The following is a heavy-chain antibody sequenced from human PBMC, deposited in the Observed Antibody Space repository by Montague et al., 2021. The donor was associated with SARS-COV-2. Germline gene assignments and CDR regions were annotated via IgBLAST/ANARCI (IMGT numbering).Heavy chain of an antibody. CDR3: ARGRIEVSMIVVVLTGASYYMDV. V-gene: IGHV4-34*01. CDR1: GGSFSGHY. D-gene: IGHD3-22*01. Sequence: SETLSLTCAVYGGSFSGHYWNWIRQPPGKGLEWIGETNNSGSTNYNPSLKSRVTISVDTSKNQFSLKLHSVTAADTAVYYCARGRIEVSMIVVVLTGASYYMDVWGKGTTVTVSS. CDR2: TNNSGST. J-gene: IGHJ6*03.